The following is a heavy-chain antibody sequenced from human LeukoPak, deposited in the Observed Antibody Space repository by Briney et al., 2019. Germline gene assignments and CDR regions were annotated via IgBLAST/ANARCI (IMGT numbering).Heavy chain of an antibody. J-gene: IGHJ4*02. CDR3: ARVPYYDFWSGYYPQNLYYFDY. CDR1: GYTFTSYG. CDR2: ISAYNGNT. Sequence: EASVKVSCKASGYTFTSYGISWVRQAPGQGLEWMGWISAYNGNTNYAQKLQGRVTMTTDTSTSTAYMELRSLRSDDTAVYYCARVPYYDFWSGYYPQNLYYFDYWGQGTLVTVSS. D-gene: IGHD3-3*01. V-gene: IGHV1-18*01.